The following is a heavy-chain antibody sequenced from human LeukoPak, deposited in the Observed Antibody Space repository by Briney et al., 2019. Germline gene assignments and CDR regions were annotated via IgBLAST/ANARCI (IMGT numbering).Heavy chain of an antibody. CDR1: GGSISSYY. Sequence: SETLSLTCTVSGGSISSYYWTWIRQPPGKGLDWIGYIYYTGATSYNPSLKSRVTISVDTSKNQFSLKVTSVTTADTAVYYCAKYGGSGWVIDNWGQGTLVTVSS. CDR2: IYYTGAT. V-gene: IGHV4-59*08. D-gene: IGHD6-19*01. CDR3: AKYGGSGWVIDN. J-gene: IGHJ4*02.